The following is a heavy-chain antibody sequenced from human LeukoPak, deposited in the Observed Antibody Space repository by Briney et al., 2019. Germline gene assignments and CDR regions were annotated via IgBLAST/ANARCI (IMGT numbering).Heavy chain of an antibody. CDR1: GFTFSSYW. D-gene: IGHD3-22*01. V-gene: IGHV3-7*01. Sequence: GGSLRLSCAASGFTFSSYWMSWVRQAPGKGLGWVANIKQDGREKYYVDSVKGRFTISRDNAKNSLFLQMNSLRAEDTAVYYCARRRDSDSPLFQHWGQGTLVTVSS. J-gene: IGHJ1*01. CDR3: ARRRDSDSPLFQH. CDR2: IKQDGREK.